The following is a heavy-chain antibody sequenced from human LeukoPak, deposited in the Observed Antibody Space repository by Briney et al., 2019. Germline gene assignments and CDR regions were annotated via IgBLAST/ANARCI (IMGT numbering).Heavy chain of an antibody. CDR3: SSSLRNWFDL. CDR2: INPNSGGT. J-gene: IGHJ5*02. D-gene: IGHD6-6*01. Sequence: QGLEWMGRINPNSGGTNYAQNFQGRVTMTRDTSISTAYMELSRLRSDDTAVYYCSSSLRNWFDLWGQGTLVTVSS. V-gene: IGHV1-2*06.